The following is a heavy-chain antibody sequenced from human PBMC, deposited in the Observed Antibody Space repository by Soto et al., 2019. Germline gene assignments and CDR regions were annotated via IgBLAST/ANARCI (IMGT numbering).Heavy chain of an antibody. CDR3: ARDRLDYDSSGYYYFDY. Sequence: SVKVSCKASGGTFSSNTISWVRQAPGQGLEWMGRIIPILGIANYAQKFQGRVTITADKSTSTAYMELSSLRSEDTAVYYCARDRLDYDSSGYYYFDYWGQGTLVTAPQ. V-gene: IGHV1-69*04. CDR2: IIPILGIA. D-gene: IGHD3-22*01. J-gene: IGHJ4*02. CDR1: GGTFSSNT.